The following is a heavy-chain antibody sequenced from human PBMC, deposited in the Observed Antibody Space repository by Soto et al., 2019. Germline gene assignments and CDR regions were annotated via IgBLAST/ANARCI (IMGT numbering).Heavy chain of an antibody. CDR3: ARHLFGADDAFDI. CDR2: IYYSGST. V-gene: IGHV4-39*01. J-gene: IGHJ3*02. CDR1: GGSISSSSYY. Sequence: SETLSLTCTVSGGSISSSSYYWGWIRQPPGKGLEWIESIYYSGSTYYNPSLKSRVTISVDTSKNQFSLKLSSVTAADTAVYYCARHLFGADDAFDIWGQGTMVTV. D-gene: IGHD3-10*01.